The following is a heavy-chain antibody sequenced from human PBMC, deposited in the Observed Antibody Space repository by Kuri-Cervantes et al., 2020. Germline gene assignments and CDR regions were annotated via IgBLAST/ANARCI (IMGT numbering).Heavy chain of an antibody. V-gene: IGHV3-23*01. Sequence: LSLTCAASGFTFSSYAMSWVRQPPGKGLEWVSAISGSGSSTYYADSVKGRFTISRDNAKNSLYLQMNSLRVEDTAVYYCARARLDSSLSWVDYWGQGTLVTVSS. D-gene: IGHD3-22*01. CDR3: ARARLDSSLSWVDY. CDR2: ISGSGSST. CDR1: GFTFSSYA. J-gene: IGHJ4*02.